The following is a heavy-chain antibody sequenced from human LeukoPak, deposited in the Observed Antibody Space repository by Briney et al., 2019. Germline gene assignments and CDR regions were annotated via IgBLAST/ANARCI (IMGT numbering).Heavy chain of an antibody. J-gene: IGHJ4*02. D-gene: IGHD3-10*01. CDR1: GGSISGSY. Sequence: SETLSLTCTVSGGSISGSYWSWIRQPPGMGLEWIGYIHYTGTTNYNPSLNSRVTMSLDTPKNQLSLELNSVTAADTAVFYCVREGMPYFDSGFDSWGQGLLVTVSS. V-gene: IGHV4-59*12. CDR3: VREGMPYFDSGFDS. CDR2: IHYTGTT.